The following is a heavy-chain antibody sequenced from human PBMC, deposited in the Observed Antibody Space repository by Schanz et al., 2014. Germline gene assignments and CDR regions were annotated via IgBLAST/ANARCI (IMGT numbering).Heavy chain of an antibody. Sequence: QVQLQESGPGLVKPSQTLSLTCTVSGGSVSSGGDYWSWIRQHPGKGLEWIGFISYSGSTYYNPSLKSRVTIPGDTSKNQFSLKVRSVTAADTAVYYCARDSLRGATGGYGMDVWGQGTTVTVSS. CDR3: ARDSLRGATGGYGMDV. V-gene: IGHV4-31*03. J-gene: IGHJ6*02. CDR2: ISYSGST. CDR1: GGSVSSGGDY. D-gene: IGHD2-8*02.